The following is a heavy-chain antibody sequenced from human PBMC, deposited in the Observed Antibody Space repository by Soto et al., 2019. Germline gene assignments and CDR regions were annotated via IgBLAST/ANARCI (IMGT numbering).Heavy chain of an antibody. CDR1: GFTFDDYA. J-gene: IGHJ6*02. D-gene: IGHD3-10*01. CDR2: ISWNSGSI. Sequence: PGGSLRLSCAASGFTFDDYAMHWVRQAPGKGLEWVSGISWNSGSIGYADSVKGRFTISRDNAKNSLYLQMNSLRAEDTALYYCAKEQEYYYGSGSPPWGMDVWGQGTTVTVSS. V-gene: IGHV3-9*01. CDR3: AKEQEYYYGSGSPPWGMDV.